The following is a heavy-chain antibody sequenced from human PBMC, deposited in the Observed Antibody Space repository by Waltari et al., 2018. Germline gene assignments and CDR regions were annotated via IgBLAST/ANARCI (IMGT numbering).Heavy chain of an antibody. CDR2: INHSGST. CDR1: GGSFSGYY. V-gene: IGHV4-34*01. J-gene: IGHJ5*02. Sequence: QVQLQQWGAGLLKPSETLSLTCAVYGGSFSGYYWSWIRQPPGKGLEWIGEINHSGSTNYNPSLKSRVTISVDTSKNQFSLKLSSVTAADTAVYYCARVRRRSSSSCGFDPWGQGTLVTVSS. CDR3: ARVRRRSSSSCGFDP. D-gene: IGHD6-6*01.